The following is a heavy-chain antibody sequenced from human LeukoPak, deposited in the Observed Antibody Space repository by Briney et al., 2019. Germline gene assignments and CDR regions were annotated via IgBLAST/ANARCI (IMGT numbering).Heavy chain of an antibody. Sequence: PSETLSLTCTVSGGSISSYYWSWIRQPPGKGLEWIGYIYYSGSTNYNPSLKSRVTISVDTSKNQFSLKLSSVTAADTAVYYCARDQIRGWTIDYWGQGTLVTVSS. CDR2: IYYSGST. D-gene: IGHD6-19*01. CDR3: ARDQIRGWTIDY. CDR1: GGSISSYY. J-gene: IGHJ4*02. V-gene: IGHV4-59*12.